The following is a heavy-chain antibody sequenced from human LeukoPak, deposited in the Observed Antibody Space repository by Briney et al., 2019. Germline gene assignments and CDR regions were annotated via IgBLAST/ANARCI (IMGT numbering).Heavy chain of an antibody. CDR1: GSSFSSFW. D-gene: IGHD4-17*01. V-gene: IGHV3-74*01. CDR2: IKSDGAGT. CDR3: ARGGYGAYMG. Sequence: PGGSLRLSCAASGSSFSSFWMHWVRQAPGKGLVWVSGIKSDGAGTSYVDSVKGRFTISRDNAKNTLDLQMNSLRAEDTAVYYCARGGYGAYMGWGQGMLVTVSS. J-gene: IGHJ4*02.